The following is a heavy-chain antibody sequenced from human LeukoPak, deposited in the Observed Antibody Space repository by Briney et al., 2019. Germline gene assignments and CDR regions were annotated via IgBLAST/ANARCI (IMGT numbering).Heavy chain of an antibody. CDR2: IIPIFGTA. CDR3: ASSPYYYGMDV. Sequence: RASVKVSCKASGGTFSSYAISWVRQAPGQGLEWMGGIIPIFGTANYAQKFQGRVTITADESTSTAYMELSSLRSEDTAVYYCASSPYYYGMDVWGQGTTVTVSS. CDR1: GGTFSSYA. V-gene: IGHV1-69*13. J-gene: IGHJ6*02.